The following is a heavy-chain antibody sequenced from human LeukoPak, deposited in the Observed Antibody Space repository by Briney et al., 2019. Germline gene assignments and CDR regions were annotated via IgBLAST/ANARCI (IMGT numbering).Heavy chain of an antibody. J-gene: IGHJ4*02. CDR3: ARDNGSGWFKTFDY. CDR2: IYYSGST. V-gene: IGHV4-59*12. D-gene: IGHD6-19*01. CDR1: GGSISSYY. Sequence: PSETLSLTCTVSGGSISSYYWSWIRQPPGKGLEWIGYIYYSGSTNYNPSLKSRVTISVDTSKNQLSLKLSSVTAADTAVYYCARDNGSGWFKTFDYWGQGTLVTVSS.